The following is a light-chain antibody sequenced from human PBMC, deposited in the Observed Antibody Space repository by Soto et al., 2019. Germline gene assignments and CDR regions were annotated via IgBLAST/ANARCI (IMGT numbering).Light chain of an antibody. Sequence: IQMTQSPSSLSASLGDRVTVTCRASQDISQSVNWYQQKPGKAPKLLIYAAHSLESGVTSRFSGSGSGTDFALTISSLQPEDVATYFCQQSYSTPHTFGQGTMLQIK. CDR1: QDISQS. CDR2: AAH. V-gene: IGKV1-39*01. J-gene: IGKJ2*01. CDR3: QQSYSTPHT.